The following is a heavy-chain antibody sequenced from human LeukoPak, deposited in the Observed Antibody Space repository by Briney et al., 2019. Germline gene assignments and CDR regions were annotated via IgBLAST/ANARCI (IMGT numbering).Heavy chain of an antibody. Sequence: PGGSLRLSCVASGFTFSNHAMTWVRQAPGKGLEWVSAITGSGPTTFYADSVKGRFTISRDNAKNSLYLQMNSLRAEDTAVYYCARDQGWLQFRDYYGMDVWGQGTTVTVSS. V-gene: IGHV3-23*01. CDR2: ITGSGPTT. CDR3: ARDQGWLQFRDYYGMDV. J-gene: IGHJ6*02. D-gene: IGHD5-24*01. CDR1: GFTFSNHA.